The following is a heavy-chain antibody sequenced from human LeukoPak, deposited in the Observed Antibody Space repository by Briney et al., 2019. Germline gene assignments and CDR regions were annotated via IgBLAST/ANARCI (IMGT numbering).Heavy chain of an antibody. Sequence: SETLSLTCTVSGGSISSGSYYWSWIWQPAGKGLEWIGRIYTSGSTNYNPSLKSRVTISVDTSKNQFSLKLSSVTAADTAVYYCARDGYCSGGSCYPLDYWGQGTLVTVSS. J-gene: IGHJ4*02. D-gene: IGHD2-15*01. CDR1: GGSISSGSYY. V-gene: IGHV4-61*02. CDR3: ARDGYCSGGSCYPLDY. CDR2: IYTSGST.